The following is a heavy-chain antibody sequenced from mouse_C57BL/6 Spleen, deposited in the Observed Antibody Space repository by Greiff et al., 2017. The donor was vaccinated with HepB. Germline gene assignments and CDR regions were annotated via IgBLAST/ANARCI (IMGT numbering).Heavy chain of an antibody. CDR1: GYAFSSYW. J-gene: IGHJ2*01. D-gene: IGHD1-2*01. V-gene: IGHV1-80*01. CDR3: AREGYYGPYYFVY. CDR2: IYPGDGDT. Sequence: VQLQRSGAELVKPGASVKISCKASGYAFSSYWMNWVKQRPGKGLEWIGQIYPGDGDTNYNGKFKGKATLTADKSSSTAYMQLSSLTSEDSAVYFCAREGYYGPYYFVYWGQGTTLTVSS.